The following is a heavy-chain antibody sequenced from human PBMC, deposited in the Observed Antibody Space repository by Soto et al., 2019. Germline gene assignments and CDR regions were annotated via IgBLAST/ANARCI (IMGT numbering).Heavy chain of an antibody. CDR1: GFSFSHYW. V-gene: IGHV3-7*02. D-gene: IGHD3-10*01. Sequence: EVPLVESGGGLVQPGGSLRLSCVASGFSFSHYWMNWVRQVPGKGLEWVANIKDDGSEIHYVDSVKGRFTISRDNAKNSLYLQMSSLRVEYTAVYHCVKSSGWTGDYWGQGMLVTVSS. J-gene: IGHJ4*02. CDR3: VKSSGWTGDY. CDR2: IKDDGSEI.